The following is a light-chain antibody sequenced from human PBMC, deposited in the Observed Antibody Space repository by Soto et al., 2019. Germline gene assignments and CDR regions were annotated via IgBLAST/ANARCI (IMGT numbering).Light chain of an antibody. CDR2: GAF. CDR3: QQYDNWPRT. J-gene: IGKJ2*01. Sequence: EIVMTQSPATLSVSPGERATLSCRASQSVNSILAWYQQKPGQAPRLLIYGAFTRATGIPARFSGSGSGTEFTLTISSLQSEDFAVYYCQQYDNWPRTFGQGTKLEIK. CDR1: QSVNSI. V-gene: IGKV3-15*01.